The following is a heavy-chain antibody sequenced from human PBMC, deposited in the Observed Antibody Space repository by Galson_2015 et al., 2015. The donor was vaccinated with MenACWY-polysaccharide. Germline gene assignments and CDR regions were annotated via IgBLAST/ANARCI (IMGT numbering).Heavy chain of an antibody. J-gene: IGHJ4*02. CDR2: ILSEGSST. V-gene: IGHV3-74*01. CDR1: GFTFSSSW. D-gene: IGHD6-6*01. CDR3: TRGSQYSATCGGD. Sequence: SLRLSCAASGFTFSSSWMHWVRQAPGKGLVWVSRILSEGSSTSYADSVRGRFTISRDNAKNMLHLQMNGLRGEDTAVYYCTRGSQYSATCGGDWGQGPRVTVS.